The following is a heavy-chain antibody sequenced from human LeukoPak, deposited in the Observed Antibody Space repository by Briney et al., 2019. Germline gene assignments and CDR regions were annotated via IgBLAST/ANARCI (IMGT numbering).Heavy chain of an antibody. V-gene: IGHV3-21*01. CDR3: ARDSATVTSTSSWFDP. CDR2: ISTSSSYI. D-gene: IGHD4-17*01. J-gene: IGHJ5*02. CDR1: GFTFSSYE. Sequence: PGGSLRLSCAASGFTFSSYEMNWVRRAPGKGLEWVSSISTSSSYIYYADSVKGRFTSSRDNAKNSLYLQMNSLRAEDTAVYYCARDSATVTSTSSWFDPWGQGTLVTVSS.